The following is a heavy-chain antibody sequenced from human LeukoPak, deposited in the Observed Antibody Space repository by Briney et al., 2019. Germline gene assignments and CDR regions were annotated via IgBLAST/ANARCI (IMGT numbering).Heavy chain of an antibody. J-gene: IGHJ4*02. CDR2: INWNGGST. CDR1: GFTFDDYG. V-gene: IGHV3-20*04. CDR3: ARGGRSWGIYYFDY. D-gene: IGHD2-15*01. Sequence: GGSLRLSCAASGFTFDDYGMSWVRQAPGKGLEWVSGINWNGGSTGYADSVKGRFTISRDNAKNSLYLQMNSLRAEDTALYYCARGGRSWGIYYFDYWGQGTLVTVSS.